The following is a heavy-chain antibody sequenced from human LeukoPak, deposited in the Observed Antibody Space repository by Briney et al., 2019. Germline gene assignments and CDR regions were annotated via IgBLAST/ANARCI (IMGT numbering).Heavy chain of an antibody. Sequence: GGSLRLSCAAPGFTFSSYAMSWVRQAPGKGLEWVSAISGSGGSTYYADSVKGRFTISRDNSKNTLYLQMNSLRAEDTAIYYCANVEYQPESYYYYGMDVWGQGTTVTVSS. CDR3: ANVEYQPESYYYYGMDV. CDR2: ISGSGGST. CDR1: GFTFSSYA. J-gene: IGHJ6*02. D-gene: IGHD2-2*01. V-gene: IGHV3-23*01.